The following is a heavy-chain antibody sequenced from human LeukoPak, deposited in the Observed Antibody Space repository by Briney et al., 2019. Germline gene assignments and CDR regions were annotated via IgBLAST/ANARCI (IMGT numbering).Heavy chain of an antibody. CDR2: VSGSGGST. J-gene: IGHJ6*02. CDR3: AKDHYGSGSSPRYYYGMDV. CDR1: GFTFSTYA. V-gene: IGHV3-23*01. D-gene: IGHD3-10*01. Sequence: GGSLRLSCAASGFTFSTYAMSWVRQAPGKGLEWVSAVSGSGGSTYYADSVEGRFTISRDNSKNTLHLQMNSLRAEDTAVYYCAKDHYGSGSSPRYYYGMDVWGQGTTVTVSS.